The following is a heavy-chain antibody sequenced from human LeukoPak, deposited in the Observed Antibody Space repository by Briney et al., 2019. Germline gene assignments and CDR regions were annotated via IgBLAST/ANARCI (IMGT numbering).Heavy chain of an antibody. CDR3: ARAPVSGIPDY. D-gene: IGHD3-10*01. J-gene: IGHJ4*02. Sequence: KPSETLSLTCAVYGGSFSGYYWSWIRQPPGKGLEWIGEVNHSGSTNYNPSLKSRVTISVDTSKNQFSLKLSSVTAADTAVYYCARAPVSGIPDYWGQGTLVTVSS. CDR2: VNHSGST. V-gene: IGHV4-34*01. CDR1: GGSFSGYY.